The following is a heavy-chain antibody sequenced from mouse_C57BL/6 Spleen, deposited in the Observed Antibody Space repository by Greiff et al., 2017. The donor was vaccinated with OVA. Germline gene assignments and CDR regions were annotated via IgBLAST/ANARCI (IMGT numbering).Heavy chain of an antibody. V-gene: IGHV1-82*01. Sequence: QVQLKQSGPELVKPGASVKISCKASGYAFSSSWMNWVKQRPGKGLEWIGRIYPGDGDTNYNGKFKGKATLTADKSSSTAYMQLSSLTSEDSAVYFCARGIYYDYDTGFAYWGQGTLVTVSA. J-gene: IGHJ3*01. CDR2: IYPGDGDT. CDR1: GYAFSSSW. CDR3: ARGIYYDYDTGFAY. D-gene: IGHD2-4*01.